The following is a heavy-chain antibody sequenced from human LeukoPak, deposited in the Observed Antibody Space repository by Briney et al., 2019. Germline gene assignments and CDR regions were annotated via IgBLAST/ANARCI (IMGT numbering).Heavy chain of an antibody. D-gene: IGHD2-21*02. J-gene: IGHJ6*02. CDR2: ISWNSGSI. CDR3: AKDMVSGKYYYYYGMDV. Sequence: PGGSLRLSCAASGFTFDDYAMHWVRQAPGKGLEWVSGISWNSGSIGYADSMKGRFTISRDNAKNSLYLQMNSLRAEDTALYYCAKDMVSGKYYYYYGMDVWGQGTTVTVSS. V-gene: IGHV3-9*01. CDR1: GFTFDDYA.